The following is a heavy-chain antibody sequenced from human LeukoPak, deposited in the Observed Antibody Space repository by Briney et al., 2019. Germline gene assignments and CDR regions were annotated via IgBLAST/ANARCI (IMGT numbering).Heavy chain of an antibody. J-gene: IGHJ4*02. V-gene: IGHV3-48*02. CDR3: ARDHGYAFDY. D-gene: IGHD5-12*01. Sequence: GGSLRLSCVASGFTFSYYSMNWVRQAPGKGLEWVSYINSISGEIWYADSVKGRSTISRDDAKNSLYLQMNSLRDEDTAVYCCARDHGYAFDYWGQGTLVTVSS. CDR2: INSISGEI. CDR1: GFTFSYYS.